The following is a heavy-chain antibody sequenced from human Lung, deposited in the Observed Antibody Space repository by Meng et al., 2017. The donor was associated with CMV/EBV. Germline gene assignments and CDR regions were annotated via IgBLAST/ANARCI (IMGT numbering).Heavy chain of an antibody. J-gene: IGHJ4*02. Sequence: QLHVQWPGLGLVKPPGTLSLTCGVSGVSISSNIRWTWVRQPPGKGLEWIGDIDDSGSTNYNPSLNSRISISLDKSKNHFSLKVNSVTAADTAVYYCARGKQDAWELLAYWGQGALVTVSS. V-gene: IGHV4-4*03. CDR3: ARGKQDAWELLAY. CDR2: IDDSGST. D-gene: IGHD1-26*01. CDR1: GVSISSNIR.